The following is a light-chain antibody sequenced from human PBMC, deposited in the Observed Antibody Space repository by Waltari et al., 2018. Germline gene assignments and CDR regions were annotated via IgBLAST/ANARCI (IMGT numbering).Light chain of an antibody. CDR2: LNSDGSH. CDR1: SGHSSYA. Sequence: QLVLTQSPSASASLGASVKLTCTLSSGHSSYAIAWHPQQPEKGPRYLMKLNSDGSHSKGDGIPDRFSGSSSGAGRYLTISSLQSEDEADYYCQTWGTGIWVFGGGTKLTVL. V-gene: IGLV4-69*01. J-gene: IGLJ3*02. CDR3: QTWGTGIWV.